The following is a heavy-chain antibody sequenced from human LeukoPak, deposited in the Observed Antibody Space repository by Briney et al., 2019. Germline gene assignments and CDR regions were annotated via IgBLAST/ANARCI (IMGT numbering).Heavy chain of an antibody. CDR3: ARGGYGDPFL. J-gene: IGHJ4*02. CDR1: GFTFSSYA. CDR2: ISYDGSNK. Sequence: GGSLRLSCAASGFTFSSYAMHWVRQARGKGLEWVAVISYDGSNKYYADSVKGRFTISRDNSKNTLYLQMNSLRAEDTAVYYCARGGYGDPFLWGQGTLVTVSS. D-gene: IGHD4-17*01. V-gene: IGHV3-30-3*01.